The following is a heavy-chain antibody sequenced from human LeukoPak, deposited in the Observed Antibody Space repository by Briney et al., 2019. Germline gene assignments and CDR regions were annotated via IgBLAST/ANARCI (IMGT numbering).Heavy chain of an antibody. CDR2: IAYHGNTE. J-gene: IGHJ5*02. V-gene: IGHV3-30*18. CDR1: GFTISSHG. D-gene: IGHD6-19*01. Sequence: GTSLRLSCAVSGFTISSHGMHWVRQAPGKGPEWVAMIAYHGNTEYYGDSVKGRFTISRDNSKNTLYLQMDSLRAEDTAVYHCTKDWGSGGWYNYFDPWGQGTLVTVSS. CDR3: TKDWGSGGWYNYFDP.